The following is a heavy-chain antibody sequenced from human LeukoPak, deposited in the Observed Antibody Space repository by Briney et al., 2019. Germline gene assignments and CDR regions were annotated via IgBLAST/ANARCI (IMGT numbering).Heavy chain of an antibody. J-gene: IGHJ5*02. CDR3: ASGSSGYDP. CDR1: GGSISNYD. D-gene: IGHD5-12*01. CDR2: IYNSGTT. V-gene: IGHV4-4*07. Sequence: SQTLSLTCTVAGGSISNYDWSWIRQPAGKGLEWIGRIYNSGTTIYNPSLKSRLNMSVDTSKNQFSLKLSSVTAADTAVFFCASGSSGYDPWGQGTLVTVSS.